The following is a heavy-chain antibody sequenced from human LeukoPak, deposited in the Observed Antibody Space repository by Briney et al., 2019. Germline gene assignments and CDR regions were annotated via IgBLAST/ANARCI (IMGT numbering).Heavy chain of an antibody. V-gene: IGHV3-11*01. CDR3: ARSEFGYDNYFDY. D-gene: IGHD2-2*01. CDR1: GFTFSDYY. J-gene: IGHJ4*02. Sequence: PGGSLRLSCAASGFTFSDYYMSWIRQAPEKGLEWVSYISSSGSTIYYADSVKGRFTISRDNAKNSLYLQMNSLRAEDTAVYYCARSEFGYDNYFDYWGQGTLVTVSS. CDR2: ISSSGSTI.